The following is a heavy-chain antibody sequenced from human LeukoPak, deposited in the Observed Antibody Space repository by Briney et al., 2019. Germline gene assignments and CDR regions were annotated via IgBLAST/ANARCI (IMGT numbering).Heavy chain of an antibody. J-gene: IGHJ4*02. D-gene: IGHD3-22*01. Sequence: PGGSLRLSCAASGFTFSRYAMSWVRQAPGKGLEWVSAISGNGGSTDYADSVKGRFTISRDNSKSTLYLQMSSLRAEDTAVYYCAKGAHFYYDGSGDFDYWGQGTLVTVSS. V-gene: IGHV3-23*01. CDR1: GFTFSRYA. CDR2: ISGNGGST. CDR3: AKGAHFYYDGSGDFDY.